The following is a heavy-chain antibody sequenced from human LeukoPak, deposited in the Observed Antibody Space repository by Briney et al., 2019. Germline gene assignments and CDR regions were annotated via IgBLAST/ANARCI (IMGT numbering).Heavy chain of an antibody. CDR3: AKDLTELTLALNC. CDR2: ISNDGTRK. CDR1: GFPFSSYG. D-gene: IGHD3-9*01. J-gene: IGHJ4*02. V-gene: IGHV3-30*18. Sequence: PGGSLRLSCAASGFPFSSYGMAWVRQAPGKGLEWMAVISNDGTRKYYADSVKGRLTISRDNSKNTLYLQMNSLRVEDMAVYYCAKDLTELTLALNCWGQGTLVTVSS.